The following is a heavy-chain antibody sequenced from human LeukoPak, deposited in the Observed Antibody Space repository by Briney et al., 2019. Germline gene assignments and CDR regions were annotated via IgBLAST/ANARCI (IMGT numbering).Heavy chain of an antibody. Sequence: SVKVSCKASGGTFRSYAISWMRQAPGQGLEWXXXXXXIFGTANYAQKFQGRVTITADESTSTAYMELSSLRSEDTAVYYCAREGPSVVVVAANNWFDPWGQGTLVTVSS. CDR2: XXXIFGTA. V-gene: IGHV1-69*01. CDR1: GGTFRSYA. J-gene: IGHJ5*02. CDR3: AREGPSVVVVAANNWFDP. D-gene: IGHD2-15*01.